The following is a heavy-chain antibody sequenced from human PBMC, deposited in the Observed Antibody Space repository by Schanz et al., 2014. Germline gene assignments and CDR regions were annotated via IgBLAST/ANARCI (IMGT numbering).Heavy chain of an antibody. CDR3: ARGKHELVGFDH. V-gene: IGHV3-33*01. CDR2: IWYDGSNK. J-gene: IGHJ4*02. CDR1: GFTFSKYG. D-gene: IGHD1-26*01. Sequence: LVESGGGVVQPGRSLRLSCAASGFTFSKYGMHWVRQAPGKGLEWVAVIWYDGSNKDYADSVKGRFTISRDNSKNTLYLQMNSLRAEDTAVYYCARGKHELVGFDHWGQGTLVTVSS.